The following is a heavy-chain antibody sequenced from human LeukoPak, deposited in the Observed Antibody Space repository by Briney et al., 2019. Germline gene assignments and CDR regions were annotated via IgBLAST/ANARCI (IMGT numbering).Heavy chain of an antibody. Sequence: KSSETLSLTCTVSGGSVSSDYYWGWIRQPPGKGLEWIGSICSGGNTCYNPSLKSRATISADSTKNHFFLQLTSATDADTAVYFCARDGPWKSDCWGRGTLVTVSS. D-gene: IGHD1-1*01. V-gene: IGHV4-39*02. CDR1: GGSVSSDYY. J-gene: IGHJ4*02. CDR2: ICSGGNT. CDR3: ARDGPWKSDC.